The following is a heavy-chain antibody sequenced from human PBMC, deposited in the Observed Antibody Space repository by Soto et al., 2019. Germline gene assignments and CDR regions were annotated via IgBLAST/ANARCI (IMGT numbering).Heavy chain of an antibody. CDR3: AKSSLSERWLQSPFDY. J-gene: IGHJ4*02. D-gene: IGHD5-12*01. V-gene: IGHV3-30*18. CDR1: GFTFSSYG. Sequence: QVQLVESGGGVVQPGRSLRLSCAASGFTFSSYGMHWVRQAPGKGLEWVAVISYDGSNKYYADSVKGRFTISRVNSKNTLYLQMNSLRAEDTAVYYCAKSSLSERWLQSPFDYWGQGTLVTVSS. CDR2: ISYDGSNK.